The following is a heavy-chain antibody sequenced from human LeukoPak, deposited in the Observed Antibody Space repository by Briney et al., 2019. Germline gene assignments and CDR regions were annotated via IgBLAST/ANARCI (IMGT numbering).Heavy chain of an antibody. Sequence: GGSLRLSCAVSGFTFSGFWMSWSRQAPGKGLEWVASINSDGSEGYYADVVKGRFTVSRDNAKNSLYLQINSLRAEDTAVYYCARDSSLFRSEGAFDIWGQGTMVTVSS. CDR1: GFTFSGFW. D-gene: IGHD3-3*01. CDR3: ARDSSLFRSEGAFDI. J-gene: IGHJ3*02. CDR2: INSDGSEG. V-gene: IGHV3-7*01.